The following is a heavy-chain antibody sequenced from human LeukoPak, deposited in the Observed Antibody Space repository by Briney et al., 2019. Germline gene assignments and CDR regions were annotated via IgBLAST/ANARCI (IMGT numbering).Heavy chain of an antibody. D-gene: IGHD5-18*01. CDR1: GGSISSYY. V-gene: IGHV4-4*07. CDR2: IYTSGST. Sequence: SETLSLTCTVSGGSISSYYWSWIRQPAWKGLEWIGRIYTSGSTNYNPSLKSRVTMSVDTSKNQFSLKLSSVTAADTAVYYCARALVDTAMVTFGYYYYMDVWGKGTTVTVSS. CDR3: ARALVDTAMVTFGYYYYMDV. J-gene: IGHJ6*03.